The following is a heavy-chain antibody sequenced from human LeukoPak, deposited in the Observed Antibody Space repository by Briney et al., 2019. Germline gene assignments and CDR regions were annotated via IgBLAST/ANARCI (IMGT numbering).Heavy chain of an antibody. CDR2: VNSDASRT. Sequence: GGSLRLSCAASRFTFSSYWMHWVRQAPGKGLVWVSRVNSDASRTDYADSVKGRFTISRDNAKNTLYLQMDSLRAEDTAVYYCARGLGVAGTTPLGYWGQGTLVTVSS. J-gene: IGHJ4*02. D-gene: IGHD3-3*01. CDR1: RFTFSSYW. V-gene: IGHV3-74*01. CDR3: ARGLGVAGTTPLGY.